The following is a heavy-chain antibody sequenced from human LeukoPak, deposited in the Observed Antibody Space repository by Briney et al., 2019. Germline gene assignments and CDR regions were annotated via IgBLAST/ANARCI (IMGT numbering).Heavy chain of an antibody. CDR2: IYYSGST. CDR3: ARDEGYCSGGSCYSGWFDP. J-gene: IGHJ5*02. V-gene: IGHV4-59*01. Sequence: SETLSLTCTVSGGSISSYYWSWIRQPPGKGLEWIGYIYYSGSTNYNPSLKSRVTISVDTSKNQFSLKLSSVTSADTAVYYCARDEGYCSGGSCYSGWFDPWGQGTLVTVSS. CDR1: GGSISSYY. D-gene: IGHD2-15*01.